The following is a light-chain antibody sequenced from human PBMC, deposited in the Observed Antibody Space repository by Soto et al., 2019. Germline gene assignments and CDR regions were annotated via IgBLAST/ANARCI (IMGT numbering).Light chain of an antibody. CDR3: SSYAGNNNYV. CDR2: EVS. CDR1: SSDVGAYNY. J-gene: IGLJ1*01. V-gene: IGLV2-8*01. Sequence: QSALTQPPSASGSPGQSVTISCTGTSSDVGAYNYVSWYQFHAGKAPKLIVYEVSKRPSDVPDRFSASKSGNTASLTVSGLQTEDEADYSCSSYAGNNNYVFGIGTKLTVL.